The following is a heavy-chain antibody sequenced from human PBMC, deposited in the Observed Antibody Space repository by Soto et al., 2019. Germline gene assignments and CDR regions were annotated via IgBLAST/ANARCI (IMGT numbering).Heavy chain of an antibody. D-gene: IGHD2-8*02. CDR3: ARDKITGLFDY. J-gene: IGHJ4*02. CDR2: SNHSGST. Sequence: QVQLQQWGAGLLKPSETLSLTCAVYGGSFSGYYWTWIRQPPGTGLEWIGESNHSGSTNYNPSLKSRVTISVDTSKIQISLQLTSVTAADSAVYYCARDKITGLFDYWGQGTLVTVSS. V-gene: IGHV4-34*01. CDR1: GGSFSGYY.